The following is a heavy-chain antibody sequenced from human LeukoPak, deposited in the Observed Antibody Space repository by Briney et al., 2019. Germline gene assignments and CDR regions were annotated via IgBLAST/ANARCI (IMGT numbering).Heavy chain of an antibody. J-gene: IGHJ4*02. CDR2: IRPHTGET. V-gene: IGHV1-18*01. Sequence: ASVKVSCKASGYNFPSYGINWVRQAPGQGLEWMGWIRPHTGETNSAQRFPDRVTMTTDTSTTTAYMELRSLRFDDTAVYYCARDRGGKGSAIFYWGQGSLVTVSS. CDR3: ARDRGGKGSAIFY. CDR1: GYNFPSYG. D-gene: IGHD2-2*01.